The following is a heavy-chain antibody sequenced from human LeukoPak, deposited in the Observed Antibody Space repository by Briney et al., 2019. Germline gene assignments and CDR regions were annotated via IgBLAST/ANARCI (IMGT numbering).Heavy chain of an antibody. J-gene: IGHJ4*02. CDR3: ARVRSYGTSDY. Sequence: GGSLRLSCAAAGFTVSSNYMSWVRQAPGKGLEWVSVIYSGGSTYYADSVKGRFTISRDNSKNTLYLQMNSLRAEDTAVYYCARVRSYGTSDYCGQGTLVTVSS. D-gene: IGHD5-18*01. CDR2: IYSGGST. CDR1: GFTVSSNY. V-gene: IGHV3-53*01.